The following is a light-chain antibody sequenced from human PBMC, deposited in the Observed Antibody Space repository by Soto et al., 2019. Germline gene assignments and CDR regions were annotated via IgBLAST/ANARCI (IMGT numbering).Light chain of an antibody. V-gene: IGKV1-17*01. CDR2: ATS. J-gene: IGKJ3*01. CDR1: QGVGDR. CDR3: LQHNSFPFS. Sequence: DIQVTHSPSSLSASVGDRVTITCRASQGVGDRLGWYQQKPGNAPKRLIYATSNLESGVPSRFRGSGSGTEVTLTSSSLQPADLATYYWLQHNSFPFSFGPGTKVDFK.